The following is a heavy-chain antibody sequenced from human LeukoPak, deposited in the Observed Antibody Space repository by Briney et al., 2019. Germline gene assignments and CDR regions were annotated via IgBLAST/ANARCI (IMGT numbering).Heavy chain of an antibody. D-gene: IGHD2-2*01. CDR2: INPNSGGT. V-gene: IGHV1-2*02. Sequence: GASVRLSCKASGYTFSGYDMHWVRQAPGQGLEWMGVINPNSGGTNYAQKFQGRVTMTRDTSISTAYMELSRLRSDDTAVYYCAREGIVVVPAAMLTRNRGAFDIWGQGTMVTVSS. J-gene: IGHJ3*02. CDR1: GYTFSGYD. CDR3: AREGIVVVPAAMLTRNRGAFDI.